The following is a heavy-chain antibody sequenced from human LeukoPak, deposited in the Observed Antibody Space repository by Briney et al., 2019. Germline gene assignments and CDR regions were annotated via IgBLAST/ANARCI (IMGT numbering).Heavy chain of an antibody. CDR1: GYTFTGYY. J-gene: IGHJ4*02. CDR3: AREGRRRPEKGGSSGWYLAY. D-gene: IGHD6-19*01. Sequence: ASVKVSYKASGYTFTGYYMHWVRQAPGQGLEWMGWINPNSGGTNYAQKFQGRVTMTRDTSISTAYMELSRLRSDDTAVYYCAREGRRRPEKGGSSGWYLAYWGQGTLVTVSS. V-gene: IGHV1-2*02. CDR2: INPNSGGT.